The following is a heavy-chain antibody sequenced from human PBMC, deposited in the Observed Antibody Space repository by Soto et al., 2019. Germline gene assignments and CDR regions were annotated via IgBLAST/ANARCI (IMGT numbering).Heavy chain of an antibody. Sequence: QVQLQESGPGLVKPSGTLSLTCAVSGGSISSSNWWSWVRQPPGKGLEWIGEIYHSGSTNYNPSLKSRVTRSVDRSKHQFPLKLSSGTAADAAVYYCARETCSGCDFDYWGQGTLVTVSS. D-gene: IGHD6-19*01. CDR2: IYHSGST. CDR3: ARETCSGCDFDY. CDR1: GGSISSSNW. V-gene: IGHV4-4*02. J-gene: IGHJ4*02.